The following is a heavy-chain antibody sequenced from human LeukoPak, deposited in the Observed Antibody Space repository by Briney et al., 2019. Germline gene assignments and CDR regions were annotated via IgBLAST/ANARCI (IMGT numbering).Heavy chain of an antibody. CDR3: ARSRIEGDGYNYAY. CDR1: GGSIGRYY. J-gene: IGHJ4*02. V-gene: IGHV4-59*01. CDR2: VFYSGST. D-gene: IGHD5-24*01. Sequence: SETLSLTCTVSGGSIGRYYWSWIRQPPGRELEGIGNVFYSGSTNYNPSLESRVTISVDTSKTQFSLKLSSVTAADTAVYYCARSRIEGDGYNYAYWGQGTLVTVSS.